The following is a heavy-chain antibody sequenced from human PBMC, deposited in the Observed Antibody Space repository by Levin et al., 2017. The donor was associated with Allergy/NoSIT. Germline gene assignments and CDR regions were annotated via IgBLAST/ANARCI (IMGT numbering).Heavy chain of an antibody. CDR2: TYYRSKWYN. CDR3: LRDLYGQIDY. D-gene: IGHD4-17*01. Sequence: SQTLSLTCAISGDRVSSTIAAWNWIRQSPSRGLEWLGRTYYRSKWYNDYAVSVRSRMTLNADTSKNQFFLQLNSVTPEDTAVYYCLRDLYGQIDYWGQGILVTVSS. J-gene: IGHJ4*02. CDR1: GDRVSSTIAA. V-gene: IGHV6-1*01.